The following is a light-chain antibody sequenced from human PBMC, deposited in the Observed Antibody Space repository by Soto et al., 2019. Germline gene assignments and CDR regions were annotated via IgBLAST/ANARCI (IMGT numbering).Light chain of an antibody. V-gene: IGKV1-5*01. CDR1: QSVSSW. J-gene: IGKJ1*01. CDR2: HAS. CDR3: QQYNTYPWT. Sequence: DIQMTQSPSTLSASVVERVTITCRASQSVSSWLAWYQQKPGKAPKLLISHASSLENGVPSRFSGSGSGTEFTLTISSLQPDELGTYYCQQYNTYPWTFGQGTKVDI.